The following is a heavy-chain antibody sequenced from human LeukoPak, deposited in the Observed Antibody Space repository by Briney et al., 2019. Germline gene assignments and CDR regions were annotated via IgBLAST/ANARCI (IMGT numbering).Heavy chain of an antibody. D-gene: IGHD6-13*01. J-gene: IGHJ4*02. V-gene: IGHV1-2*06. CDR2: INPNSGGT. CDR1: GYTFTGYY. Sequence: ASVKVSCKASGYTFTGYYMHWVRQAPGQGLEWMGRINPNSGGTNYAQKFQGRVTMTRDTSISTAYMELSRLRSDDTAVYYCARARRDSSSRYGYWGQGTLVTVSS. CDR3: ARARRDSSSRYGY.